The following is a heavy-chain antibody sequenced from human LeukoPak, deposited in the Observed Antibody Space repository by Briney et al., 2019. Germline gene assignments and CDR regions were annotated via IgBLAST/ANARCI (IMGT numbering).Heavy chain of an antibody. CDR1: GFTFSNHW. CDR3: ARSTTGTEVDAFDI. D-gene: IGHD1-1*01. Sequence: GGSLRLSCVASGFTFSNHWMSWVRRAPGKGLEWVANIKQDGSEKYYVDSVKGRFTISRDNAKNTLYLQMNSLRAEDTAVYYCARSTTGTEVDAFDIWGQGTMVTVSS. V-gene: IGHV3-7*01. CDR2: IKQDGSEK. J-gene: IGHJ3*02.